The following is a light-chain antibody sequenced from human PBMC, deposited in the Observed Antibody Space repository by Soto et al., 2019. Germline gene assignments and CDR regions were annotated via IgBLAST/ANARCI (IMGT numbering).Light chain of an antibody. CDR3: SSYTSSSTRV. CDR1: SSDVGDYNY. Sequence: QSALTQPASVSGSPGQSITISCTGTSSDVGDYNYVSWYQQHTGNAPKLMIFDVSNRPSGVSNRFSGSKSGNTASLTISGLQAEDEADYYCSSYTSSSTRVFGTGTKVTVL. J-gene: IGLJ1*01. CDR2: DVS. V-gene: IGLV2-14*01.